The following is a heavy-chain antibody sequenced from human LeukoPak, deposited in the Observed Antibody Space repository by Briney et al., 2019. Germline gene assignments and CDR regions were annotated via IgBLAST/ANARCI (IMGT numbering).Heavy chain of an antibody. J-gene: IGHJ4*02. CDR2: IYTSGST. CDR3: ARVSVAGIDY. Sequence: PSETLSLTCTVSGGSISSGSYYWNWIRQPAGKGLEWIGRIYTSGSTNYNPSLKSRITISVDTSKNQFSLKLSSVTAADTAVYYCARVSVAGIDYWGQGTLVTVSS. V-gene: IGHV4-61*02. D-gene: IGHD6-19*01. CDR1: GGSISSGSYY.